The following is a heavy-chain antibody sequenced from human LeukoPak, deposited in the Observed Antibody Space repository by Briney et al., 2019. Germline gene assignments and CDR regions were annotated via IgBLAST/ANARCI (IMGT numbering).Heavy chain of an antibody. CDR1: GFTFSSYA. J-gene: IGHJ5*02. V-gene: IGHV3-23*01. D-gene: IGHD3-9*01. CDR3: AKGYYDILTDYFHNWFNP. Sequence: GGSLRLSCAASGFTFSSYAVSWVRQAPGVGLEWVSTISGRGGSTFYADSVKDRFTISRDNSKNTLYLQMNSLRADDTAVYYCAKGYYDILTDYFHNWFNPWGQGTLVIVSS. CDR2: ISGRGGST.